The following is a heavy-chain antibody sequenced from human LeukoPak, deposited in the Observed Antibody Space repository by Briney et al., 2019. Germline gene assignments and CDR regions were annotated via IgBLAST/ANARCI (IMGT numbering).Heavy chain of an antibody. CDR2: ISYDGSNK. CDR3: ARDLGNIVVVPAANEIYYWFDP. D-gene: IGHD2-2*01. CDR1: GFTFSSYA. V-gene: IGHV3-30*01. Sequence: PGGSLRLSCAASGFTFSSYAMHWVRQAPGKGLEWVAVISYDGSNKYYADSVKGRFTISRDNSKNTLYLQMNSLRAEDTAVYYCARDLGNIVVVPAANEIYYWFDPWGQGTLVTVSS. J-gene: IGHJ5*02.